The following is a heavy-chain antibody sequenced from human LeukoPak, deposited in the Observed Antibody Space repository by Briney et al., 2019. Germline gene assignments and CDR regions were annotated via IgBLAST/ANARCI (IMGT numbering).Heavy chain of an antibody. CDR2: ISSSSSYI. CDR3: ARGGATTDPFDY. CDR1: GFTFSSYS. Sequence: NPGGSLRLSCAASGFTFSSYSMNWVRQAPGKGLEWVSSISSSSSYIYYADSVKGRFTISRDNAKSSLYLQMNSLRAEDTAVYYCARGGATTDPFDYWGQGTPVTVSS. V-gene: IGHV3-21*01. J-gene: IGHJ4*02. D-gene: IGHD1-26*01.